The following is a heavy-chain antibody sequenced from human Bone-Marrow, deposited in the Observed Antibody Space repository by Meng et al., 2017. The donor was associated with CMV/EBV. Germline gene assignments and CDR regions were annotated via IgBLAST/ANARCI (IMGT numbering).Heavy chain of an antibody. J-gene: IGHJ6*02. D-gene: IGHD3-3*01. Sequence: GESLKISCAAAGCTFSSYSMNWVRQAPGKGLEWVSSISSSGSYKHYADSVRGRFTISRDNAKNSLFLQMNSLRAEDRTVYYCARSPETITIFGVVNPRGYGMDVWGQGNTVTVSS. V-gene: IGHV3-21*01. CDR2: ISSSGSYK. CDR3: ARSPETITIFGVVNPRGYGMDV. CDR1: GCTFSSYS.